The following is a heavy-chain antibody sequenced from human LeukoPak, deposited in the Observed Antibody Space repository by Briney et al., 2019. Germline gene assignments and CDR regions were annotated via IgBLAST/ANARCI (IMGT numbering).Heavy chain of an antibody. CDR1: GSTVSIHD. D-gene: IGHD2-2*01. Sequence: PGPSLTPSRAAAGSTVSIHDTDSASHPARNWLEWVSSIRFSSTYISHAHSVRGRFTTSRDNTKNSLYLQMNSLRVEDTAVYYCARGDCSSLTCYLRRSWFDRWGQGTLVTVSS. CDR3: ARGDCSSLTCYLRRSWFDR. J-gene: IGHJ5*02. V-gene: IGHV3-21*01. CDR2: IRFSSTYI.